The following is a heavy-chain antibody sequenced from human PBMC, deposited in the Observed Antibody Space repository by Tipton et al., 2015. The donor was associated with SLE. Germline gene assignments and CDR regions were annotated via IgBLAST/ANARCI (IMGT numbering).Heavy chain of an antibody. V-gene: IGHV4-34*01. CDR3: ARGRFPAAGTAFDI. CDR1: GGSFSGYY. Sequence: TLSLTCAVYGGSFSGYYWSWIRQPPGKGLEWIWEINHSGSTNYNPSLKSRVTISVDTSKNQFSLKLSSVTAADTAVYYCARGRFPAAGTAFDIWGQGTMVTVSS. CDR2: INHSGST. J-gene: IGHJ3*02. D-gene: IGHD6-13*01.